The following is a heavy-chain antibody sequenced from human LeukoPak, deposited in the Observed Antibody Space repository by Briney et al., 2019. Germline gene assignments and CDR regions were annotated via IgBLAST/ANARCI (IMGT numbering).Heavy chain of an antibody. CDR1: GFTVKSVP. D-gene: IGHD3-10*01. V-gene: IGHV3-53*01. Sequence: GGSLRLSCAASGFTVKSVPVKWLAQAPGKGLEWVSVISTGDEIHYAESVRGRFTISRDSSSTTLSLHMNSLRVEDTAIYYCATSQGPGNHWFDPWGEGTLVTVSS. CDR2: ISTGDEI. J-gene: IGHJ5*02. CDR3: ATSQGPGNHWFDP.